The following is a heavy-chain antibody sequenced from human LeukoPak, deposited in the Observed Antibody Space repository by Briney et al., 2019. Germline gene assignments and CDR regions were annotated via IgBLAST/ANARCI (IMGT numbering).Heavy chain of an antibody. CDR1: GFTLSSYW. Sequence: GGSLRLSCAASGFTLSSYWMNWVRQAPGKGLVWVSRIASDGSSTTYADSVKGRFTISRDNAKNSLYLQMNSLRAEDTAVYYCARDRTDWGPVFDYWGQGTLVTVSS. J-gene: IGHJ4*02. D-gene: IGHD3/OR15-3a*01. CDR2: IASDGSST. CDR3: ARDRTDWGPVFDY. V-gene: IGHV3-74*01.